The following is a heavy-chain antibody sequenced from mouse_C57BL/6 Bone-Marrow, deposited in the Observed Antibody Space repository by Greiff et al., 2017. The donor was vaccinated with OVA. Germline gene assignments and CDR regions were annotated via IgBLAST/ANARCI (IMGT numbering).Heavy chain of an antibody. CDR1: GYAFSSYW. CDR2: IYPGDGDT. J-gene: IGHJ4*01. Sequence: QVQLKQSGAELVKPGASVKISCKASGYAFSSYWMNWVKQRPGKGLEWIGQIYPGDGDTNYNGKFKGKATLTADKSSSTAYMQLSSLTSEDSAVYFCAHYYYGSSDDAMDYWGQGTSVTVSS. D-gene: IGHD1-1*01. CDR3: AHYYYGSSDDAMDY. V-gene: IGHV1-80*01.